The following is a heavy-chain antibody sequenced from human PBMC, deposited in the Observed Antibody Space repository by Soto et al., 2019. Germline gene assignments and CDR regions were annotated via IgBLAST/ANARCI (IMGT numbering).Heavy chain of an antibody. J-gene: IGHJ4*02. CDR3: ARGGPGAPFDY. CDR2: ISANSGNT. D-gene: IGHD1-26*01. Sequence: QVQLVQSGAEVKKPGASVKVSCKASGYTFSSYGISWVRQAPGQGLEWMGWISANSGNTNYAQKVQGRVTLTADTSTSTAYMELRSLRSDDTAMYYCARGGPGAPFDYWGQGTPVTVSS. CDR1: GYTFSSYG. V-gene: IGHV1-18*01.